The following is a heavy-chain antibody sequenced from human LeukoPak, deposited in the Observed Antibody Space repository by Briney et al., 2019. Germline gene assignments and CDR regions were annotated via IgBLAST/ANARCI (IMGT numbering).Heavy chain of an antibody. CDR1: GFTFSSAN. Sequence: GGSLRLSCVASGFTFSSANINWVRQTPGKGLEWVSYISGSSGTIYYTDSAKGRFTISRDNARNSLYLQMNSLTDEDTALYYCAKDLSAPDFWSGYYTFSDYWGQGTLVTVSS. D-gene: IGHD3-3*01. J-gene: IGHJ4*02. CDR2: ISGSSGTI. CDR3: AKDLSAPDFWSGYYTFSDY. V-gene: IGHV3-48*02.